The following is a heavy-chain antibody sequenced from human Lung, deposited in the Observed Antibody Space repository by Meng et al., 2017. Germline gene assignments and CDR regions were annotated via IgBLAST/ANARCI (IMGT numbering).Heavy chain of an antibody. V-gene: IGHV1-69*01. D-gene: IGHD6-6*01. CDR2: IIPIFGTA. CDR1: GGTFSSCA. Sequence: QQQLVHMGVGGKKPGSSVNGSCKASGGTFSSCAILWVRHAPGQCLEWMGGIIPIFGTANYAQKFQGRVTITADESTSTAYMELSSLRSEDTAVYYCARKGYSSSSGNDYWGQGTLVTVSS. CDR3: ARKGYSSSSGNDY. J-gene: IGHJ4*02.